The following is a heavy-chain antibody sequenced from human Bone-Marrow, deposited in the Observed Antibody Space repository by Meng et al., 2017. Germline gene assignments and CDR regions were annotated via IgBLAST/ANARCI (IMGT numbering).Heavy chain of an antibody. J-gene: IGHJ4*02. Sequence: QVQLVQLGAEVKKPGASLNISCKASGYTLVSYYIHWVRQAPGQGLEWIGVVNSRRETTIYAQMFQGRVTMTRDTSTSTVYMALSSLGSEDTAVYYCARGLAVDEFDYWGQGTLVTVSS. CDR1: GYTLVSYY. D-gene: IGHD2-15*01. V-gene: IGHV1-46*01. CDR3: ARGLAVDEFDY. CDR2: VNSRRETT.